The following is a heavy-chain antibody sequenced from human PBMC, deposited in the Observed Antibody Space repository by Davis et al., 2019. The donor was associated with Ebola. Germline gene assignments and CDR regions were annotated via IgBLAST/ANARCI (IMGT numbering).Heavy chain of an antibody. CDR1: GFTFSSYW. CDR3: SEQGFSGYNYFDS. Sequence: GESLKISCAASGFTFSSYWMSWVRQAPGKGLEWVANIKQDGSEKYYVDSVKGRFTISRDNAKNSLYLQMNSLRAEDTAVYYCSEQGFSGYNYFDSWGQGTQVTVSS. J-gene: IGHJ4*02. D-gene: IGHD5-12*01. CDR2: IKQDGSEK. V-gene: IGHV3-7*03.